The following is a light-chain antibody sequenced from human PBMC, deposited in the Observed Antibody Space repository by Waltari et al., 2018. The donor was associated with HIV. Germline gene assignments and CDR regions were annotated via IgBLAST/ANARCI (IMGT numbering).Light chain of an antibody. J-gene: IGLJ3*02. CDR1: SSNIGSDF. Sequence: SVLTQPPSASGTPGQRVTISCSGSSSNIGSDFVYWYQQLPGTAPKLLIYSNDQRPAGVPDRFSGSNSGTSASLAISGLRSEDEADYYCTTWDSSVTAWVFGGGTKLTVL. CDR3: TTWDSSVTAWV. CDR2: SND. V-gene: IGLV1-47*02.